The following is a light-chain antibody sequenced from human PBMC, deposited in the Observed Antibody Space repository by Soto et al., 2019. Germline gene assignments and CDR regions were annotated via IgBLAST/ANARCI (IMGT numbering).Light chain of an antibody. CDR1: QTSNNS. CDR2: GAT. J-gene: IGKJ1*01. Sequence: DIQMTQAPSSLFASVGDRVTVTCRASQTSNNSLNLYHQQPGKAPQLLIYGATSLQSVVPSRFSGGRSVTNFTLTVNSVEHEDFGLYCCQQRHASARTFGQG. CDR3: QQRHASART. V-gene: IGKV1-39*01.